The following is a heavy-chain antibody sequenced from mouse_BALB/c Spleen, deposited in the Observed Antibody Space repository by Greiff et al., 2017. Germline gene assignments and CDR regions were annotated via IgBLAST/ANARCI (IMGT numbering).Heavy chain of an antibody. J-gene: IGHJ3*01. CDR1: GYTFTSYV. CDR3: ARGDSTMITTRDGDGPGFAY. CDR2: INPYNDGT. D-gene: IGHD2-4*01. V-gene: IGHV1-14*01. Sequence: EVQLQQSGPELVKPGASVKMSCKASGYTFTSYVMHWVKQKPGQGLEWIGYINPYNDGTKYNEKFKGKATLTSDKSSSTAYMELSSLTSEDSAVYYCARGDSTMITTRDGDGPGFAYWGQGTLVTVSA.